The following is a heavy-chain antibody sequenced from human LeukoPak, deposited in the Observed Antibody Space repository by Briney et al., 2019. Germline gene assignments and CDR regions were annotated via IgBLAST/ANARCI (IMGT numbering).Heavy chain of an antibody. CDR3: ARVRYYFDY. CDR2: IYHSVSP. V-gene: IGHV4-38-2*02. CDR1: GYSISSGYY. J-gene: IGHJ4*02. Sequence: PSETLSLTCTVFGYSISSGYYWGWIRQSPGKGLEWIGSIYHSVSPYYNPSLKSRVTISVDTSKNQFSLKLSSVTAADTAVYYCARVRYYFDYWGQGTLVTVSS.